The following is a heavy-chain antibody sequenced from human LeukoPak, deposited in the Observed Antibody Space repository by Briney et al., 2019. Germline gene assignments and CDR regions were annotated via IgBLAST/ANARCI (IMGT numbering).Heavy chain of an antibody. CDR2: ISTGGST. CDR1: GGSISSHY. J-gene: IGHJ4*02. V-gene: IGHV4-4*07. D-gene: IGHD3-22*01. Sequence: SETLSLTCAVSGGSISSHYWSWIRQPAGKGLEWVGRISTGGSTDYNPSLKGRVTMSLDTSEKQFSLKLTSVTAADTAVYYCARETYYYDSSGYYYLWYFDYWGQGTLVTVSS. CDR3: ARETYYYDSSGYYYLWYFDY.